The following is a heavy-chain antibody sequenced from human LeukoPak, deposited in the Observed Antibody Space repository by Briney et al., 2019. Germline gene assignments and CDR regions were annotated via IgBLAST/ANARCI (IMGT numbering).Heavy chain of an antibody. V-gene: IGHV3-9*01. Sequence: GGSLRLSCAASGFTFSSYAMSWVRQAPGKGLEWVSGISWNSGSIGYADSVKGRFTISRDNAKNSLYLQMNSLRAEDTALYYCAKDDSSGYYSYWGQGTLVTVSS. CDR1: GFTFSSYA. D-gene: IGHD3-22*01. J-gene: IGHJ4*02. CDR3: AKDDSSGYYSY. CDR2: ISWNSGSI.